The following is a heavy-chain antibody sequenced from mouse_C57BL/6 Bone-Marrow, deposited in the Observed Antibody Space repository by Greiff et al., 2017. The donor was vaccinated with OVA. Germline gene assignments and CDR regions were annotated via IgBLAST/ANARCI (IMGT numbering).Heavy chain of an antibody. CDR3: ARVLWSFAY. J-gene: IGHJ3*01. V-gene: IGHV5-6*01. Sequence: EVKLMESGGDLVKPGGSLKLSCAVSGFTFSSYGMSWVRQTPDKRLEWVATISSGGSYTYYPDSVKGRFTISRDNAKNTLYLQMSSLKSEDTAMYYCARVLWSFAYWGQGTLVTVSA. CDR1: GFTFSSYG. CDR2: ISSGGSYT. D-gene: IGHD1-1*02.